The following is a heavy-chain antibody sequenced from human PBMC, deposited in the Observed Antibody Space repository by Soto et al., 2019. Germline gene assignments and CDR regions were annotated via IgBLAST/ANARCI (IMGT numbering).Heavy chain of an antibody. CDR1: GGTFSRHA. Sequence: QVQLVQSGAEVRKPGSSVKVSCKASGGTFSRHAISWVRQAPGQGLEWMAGIIPIFGTANHAQKFQGRVTTIASESTSTVYMELSSLRSEDTAMYYCARGWGYDSNDYYFAYWGQGALVIVSS. CDR3: ARGWGYDSNDYYFAY. CDR2: IIPIFGTA. J-gene: IGHJ4*02. V-gene: IGHV1-69*01. D-gene: IGHD3-22*01.